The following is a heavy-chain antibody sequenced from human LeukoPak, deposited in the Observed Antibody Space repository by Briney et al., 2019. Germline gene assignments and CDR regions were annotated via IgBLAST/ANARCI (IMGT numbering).Heavy chain of an antibody. CDR2: INHSGST. CDR1: GGSFSGYY. CDR3: ARYLPYSSSWYPSSNWFDP. D-gene: IGHD6-13*01. V-gene: IGHV4-34*01. J-gene: IGHJ5*02. Sequence: SETLSLTCAVYGGSFSGYYWSWIRQPPGKGLEWIGEINHSGSTNYNPSLKSRVTISVDTSKNQFSLKLSSVTAADTAVYYCARYLPYSSSWYPSSNWFDPWGQGTLVTVSS.